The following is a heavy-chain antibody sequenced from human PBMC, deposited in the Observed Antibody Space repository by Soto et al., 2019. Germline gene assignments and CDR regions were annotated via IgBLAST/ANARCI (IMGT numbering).Heavy chain of an antibody. CDR1: GGSISSYY. D-gene: IGHD6-13*01. CDR2: IYYSGST. CDR3: AGAEAYGSSPVAYSYGMDV. V-gene: IGHV4-59*01. Sequence: PSETLSLTCTVSGGSISSYYWSWIRQPPGKGLECIGYIYYSGSTNYNPSLKSRVTISVDTTKTPFSLKPSAVIAADTAVYYGAGAEAYGSSPVAYSYGMDVWGQGTTVTVS. J-gene: IGHJ6*02.